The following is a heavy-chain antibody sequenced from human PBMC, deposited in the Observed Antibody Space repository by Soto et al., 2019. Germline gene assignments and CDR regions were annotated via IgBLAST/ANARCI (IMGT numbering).Heavy chain of an antibody. V-gene: IGHV1-18*04. Sequence: QVQLAQSGVEVKKPGASVKVSCKASGYTFSSYGISWVRQAPGQGLEWMGWISAYNGDVNSAQNFQGRVTMATDTSTSTAYRELRSLRSDDTAIYYCARDGPLRSSLSGLDPWGPGTLGTVSS. J-gene: IGHJ5*02. CDR1: GYTFSSYG. CDR3: ARDGPLRSSLSGLDP. CDR2: ISAYNGDV.